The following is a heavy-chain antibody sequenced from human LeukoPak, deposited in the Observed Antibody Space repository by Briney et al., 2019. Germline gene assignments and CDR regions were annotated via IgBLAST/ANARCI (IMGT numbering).Heavy chain of an antibody. CDR3: ARGRWDYYGSGSYYDYYYYYYTDV. CDR2: IYYSGST. CDR1: GGSISSYY. Sequence: SETLSLTCTVSGGSISSYYWSWIRQPPGKGLEWIGYIYYSGSTNYNPSLKSRVTISVDTSKNQFSLKLSSVTAADTAVYYCARGRWDYYGSGSYYDYYYYYYTDVWGKGTTVTVSS. J-gene: IGHJ6*03. D-gene: IGHD3-10*01. V-gene: IGHV4-59*01.